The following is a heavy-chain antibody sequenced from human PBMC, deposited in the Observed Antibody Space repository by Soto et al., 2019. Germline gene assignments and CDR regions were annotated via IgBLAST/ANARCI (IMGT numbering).Heavy chain of an antibody. V-gene: IGHV4-39*01. D-gene: IGHD3-10*01. Sequence: SETLSLTCTVSGGSISSSSYYWGRIRQPPGKGLEWIGSIYYSGSTYYNPSLKSRVTISVDTSKNQFSLTLSSVTTADTAVYYCARLCITMVRGPTWFDPWGQGTLVTVSS. CDR2: IYYSGST. CDR1: GGSISSSSYY. J-gene: IGHJ5*02. CDR3: ARLCITMVRGPTWFDP.